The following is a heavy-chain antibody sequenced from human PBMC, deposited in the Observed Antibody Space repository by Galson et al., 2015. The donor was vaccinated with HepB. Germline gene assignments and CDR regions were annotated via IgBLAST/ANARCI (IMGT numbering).Heavy chain of an antibody. J-gene: IGHJ1*01. D-gene: IGHD3-10*01. CDR2: INPDNGNT. CDR3: ARGPWFGELTGILVLQH. CDR1: GYTFNTYG. Sequence: SVKVSCKASGYTFNTYGITYVRQAPGQGLEWVGWINPDNGNTKYAQKLQGRVTMTTDTSTSTAYMELRSLRSDDTAVYYCARGPWFGELTGILVLQHWGRGTLVTVSS. V-gene: IGHV1-18*04.